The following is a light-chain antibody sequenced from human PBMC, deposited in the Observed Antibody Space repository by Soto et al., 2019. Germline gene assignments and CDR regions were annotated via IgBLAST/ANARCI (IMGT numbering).Light chain of an antibody. CDR2: GSS. V-gene: IGKV3-15*01. Sequence: EIVMTQSPAALSVSPGERVTLSCRASQSVSSNLAWYQQEPGQAPRLLILGSSTRATGIPARFSGSGSGTEFTLTISSLQSEDFAVYYCQQYHHWPPTFCQGTKVEIK. J-gene: IGKJ1*01. CDR1: QSVSSN. CDR3: QQYHHWPPT.